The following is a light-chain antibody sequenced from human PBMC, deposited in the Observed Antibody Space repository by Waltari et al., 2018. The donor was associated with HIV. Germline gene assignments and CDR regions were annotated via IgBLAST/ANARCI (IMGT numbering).Light chain of an antibody. Sequence: QSALTQPASVSGSPGPSITISCIGSGSDLAVYNYISWYQHPTDGAPRLVVFNTNSRPSGSPFRFAGSKSGNTASLTISGLQAEDEGIYYCSSYASGGSLLFGGGTKVTVL. V-gene: IGLV2-14*01. CDR3: SSYASGGSLL. J-gene: IGLJ3*02. CDR1: GSDLAVYNY. CDR2: NTN.